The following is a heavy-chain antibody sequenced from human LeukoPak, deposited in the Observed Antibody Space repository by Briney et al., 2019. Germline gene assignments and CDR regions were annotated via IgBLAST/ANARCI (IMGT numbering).Heavy chain of an antibody. D-gene: IGHD1-26*01. CDR2: ISWNSGSM. CDR1: GFTFDDYA. V-gene: IGHV3-9*01. CDR3: AKDMGYSGNYRTPDY. J-gene: IGHJ4*02. Sequence: GGSLRLSCVASGFTFDDYAMHWVRQAPGKGLKWVSGISWNSGSMGYADSVKGRFTISRDNAKNSLYLQMNSLRAEDTALYYCAKDMGYSGNYRTPDYWGQGTLVTVSS.